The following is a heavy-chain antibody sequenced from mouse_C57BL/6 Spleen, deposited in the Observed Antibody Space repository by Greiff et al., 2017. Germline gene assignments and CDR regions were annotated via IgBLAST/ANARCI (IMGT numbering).Heavy chain of an antibody. V-gene: IGHV1-7*01. CDR3: ARSYYSNYTGFAY. CDR1: GYTFTSYW. Sequence: VQLQQSGAELAKPGASVKLSCKASGYTFTSYWMPWVKQRPGQGLEWIGYINPSSGYTKYNQKFKDKATLTADKASSTAYMQLSSLTYEDSAVYYCARSYYSNYTGFAYWGQGTLVTVSA. J-gene: IGHJ3*01. CDR2: INPSSGYT. D-gene: IGHD2-5*01.